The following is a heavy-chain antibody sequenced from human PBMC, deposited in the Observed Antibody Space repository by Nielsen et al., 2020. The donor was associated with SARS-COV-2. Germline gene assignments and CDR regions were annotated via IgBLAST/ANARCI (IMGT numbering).Heavy chain of an antibody. V-gene: IGHV3-30*02. CDR3: AKDNSHSYGSNWFDP. D-gene: IGHD5-18*01. CDR2: IRYDGSNK. CDR1: GFIFSSYG. Sequence: GESLKISCAASGFIFSSYGMHWVRQAPGKGLEWVAVIRYDGSNKYYADSVKGRFTISRDNSKNTLYLQMNSLRAEDTAVYYCAKDNSHSYGSNWFDPWGQGTLVTVSS. J-gene: IGHJ5*02.